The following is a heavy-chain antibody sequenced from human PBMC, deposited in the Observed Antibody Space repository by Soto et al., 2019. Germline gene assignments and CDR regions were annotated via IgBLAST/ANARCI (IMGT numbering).Heavy chain of an antibody. D-gene: IGHD2-21*02. V-gene: IGHV3-23*01. Sequence: PGGSLRLSCVASGFTFSGNVMSWVRQAPGKGLEWISIISGSGGSTYYADSVKGRFTIPRDNSNNTLYLQMHSLTAADTAVYYCAKNGCGGDCYSSVAGNWFDPWGQGTLVTVSS. J-gene: IGHJ5*02. CDR1: GFTFSGNV. CDR2: ISGSGGST. CDR3: AKNGCGGDCYSSVAGNWFDP.